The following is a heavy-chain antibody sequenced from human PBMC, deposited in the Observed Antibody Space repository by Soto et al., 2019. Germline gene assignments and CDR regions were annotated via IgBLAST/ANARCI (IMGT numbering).Heavy chain of an antibody. J-gene: IGHJ4*02. Sequence: AGGSLRLSCAASGFTFSSYGMHWVRQAPGKGLEWVAVISYDGSNKYYADSVKGRFTISRDNSKNTLYLQMNSLRAEDTAVYYCAKGDCRRGGDCYSLQVRGGFDYWGQGTLVTVSS. V-gene: IGHV3-30*18. CDR3: AKGDCRRGGDCYSLQVRGGFDY. D-gene: IGHD2-21*02. CDR2: ISYDGSNK. CDR1: GFTFSSYG.